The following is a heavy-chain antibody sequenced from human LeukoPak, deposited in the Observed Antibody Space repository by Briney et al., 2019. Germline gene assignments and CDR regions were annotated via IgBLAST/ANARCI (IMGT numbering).Heavy chain of an antibody. D-gene: IGHD1-26*01. CDR2: INSDGSNT. V-gene: IGHV3-74*01. Sequence: GGSLRLSCATSGFTFSSYWMHWVRQVPGKGLVWVSRINSDGSNTAYADSVKGRFTISRDNARHTLYLQMSILRAEDTAVYYCATSDVGNYLDSWGQGTLVTVSS. CDR3: ATSDVGNYLDS. J-gene: IGHJ4*02. CDR1: GFTFSSYW.